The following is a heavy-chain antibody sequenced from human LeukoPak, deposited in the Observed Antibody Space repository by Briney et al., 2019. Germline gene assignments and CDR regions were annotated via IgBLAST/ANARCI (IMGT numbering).Heavy chain of an antibody. D-gene: IGHD4-17*01. CDR2: IYYSAST. CDR1: GGSISSYY. J-gene: IGHJ4*02. V-gene: IGHV4-59*01. Sequence: SETLSLTCTASGGSISSYYWSWIRQPPGKGLEWIGCIYYSASTNYNPSLKSRVTISADTSKNQFSLKLSSVTAADTAVYYCARASTVTLDYWGQGTLVTVSS. CDR3: ARASTVTLDY.